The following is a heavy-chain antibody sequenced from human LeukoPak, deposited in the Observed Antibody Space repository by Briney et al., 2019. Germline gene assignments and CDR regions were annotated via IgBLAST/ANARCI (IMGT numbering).Heavy chain of an antibody. V-gene: IGHV3-74*01. CDR2: INSDGSST. Sequence: GGSLRLSCAASGFTFSSYWMHWVRQAPGKGLVWVSRINSDGSSTSYADSVKGRFTVSGDNAKNTLYLQMNSLRAEDTAVYYCARVGPSRVALDYWGQGTLVTVSS. D-gene: IGHD5-24*01. CDR3: ARVGPSRVALDY. CDR1: GFTFSSYW. J-gene: IGHJ4*02.